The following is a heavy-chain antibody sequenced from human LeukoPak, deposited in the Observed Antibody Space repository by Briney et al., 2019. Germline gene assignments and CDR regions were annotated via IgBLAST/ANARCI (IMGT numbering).Heavy chain of an antibody. CDR3: STGIVGSATAMTSY. CDR1: GFTFSNYA. Sequence: GGSLRLSCAASGFTFSNYAMSWVRQVPGKGLEWVGRIKSKTDGGTTDYAAPVRGRFIISRDDSKNTLYLQMNSLKSEDTAVYYCSTGIVGSATAMTSYWGQGTLVTVSS. D-gene: IGHD1-1*01. CDR2: IKSKTDGGTT. J-gene: IGHJ4*02. V-gene: IGHV3-15*01.